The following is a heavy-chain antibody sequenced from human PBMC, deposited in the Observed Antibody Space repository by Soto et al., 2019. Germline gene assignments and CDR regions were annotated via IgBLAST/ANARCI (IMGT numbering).Heavy chain of an antibody. CDR3: ARDGAQNGVSEVSGYYYVFDI. CDR1: GYTFINFG. CDR2: ISAYNGNT. Sequence: QVQLVQSGAEVKKPGASVKVSCKASGYTFINFGVSWVRHAPGQGLEWMGWISAYNGNTNYAQKFQGRVTMTTDTSTSTVYMEVRSLRSDDTAVYYCARDGAQNGVSEVSGYYYVFDIWGQATIVTVSS. D-gene: IGHD3-22*01. J-gene: IGHJ3*02. V-gene: IGHV1-18*01.